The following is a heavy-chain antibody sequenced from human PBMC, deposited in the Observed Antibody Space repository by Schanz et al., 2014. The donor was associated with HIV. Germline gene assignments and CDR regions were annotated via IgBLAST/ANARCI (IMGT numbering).Heavy chain of an antibody. J-gene: IGHJ4*02. CDR2: INWNNKVM. CDR3: VRDRVYSFWTGYEPFDC. V-gene: IGHV3-9*01. Sequence: EVQIVESGGGVVQPGRSLRLSCAASGFSFNDFAVHWVRQTPGKGLEWVSGINWNNKVMGYVDSVKGRFTISRDNAKNSLYLQMNSLRPEDTGVYYCVRDRVYSFWTGYEPFDCWGQGTLVTVSS. CDR1: GFSFNDFA. D-gene: IGHD3-3*01.